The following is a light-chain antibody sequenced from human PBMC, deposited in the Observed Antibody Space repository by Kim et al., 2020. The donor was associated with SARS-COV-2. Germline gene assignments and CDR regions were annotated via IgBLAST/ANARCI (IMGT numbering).Light chain of an antibody. J-gene: IGKJ1*01. CDR1: QDISND. V-gene: IGKV1-33*01. Sequence: ASGGDRVTITCQASQDISNDLNWYQQKPGKAPKLLIYDASNLETGVPSRFSGRGSGTDFTFTISSLQPEDIATYYCQHYDSLPQAFGQGTKVDIK. CDR3: QHYDSLPQA. CDR2: DAS.